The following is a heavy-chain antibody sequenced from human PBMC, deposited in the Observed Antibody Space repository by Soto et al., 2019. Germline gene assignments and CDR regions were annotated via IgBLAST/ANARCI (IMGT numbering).Heavy chain of an antibody. CDR2: IYWDDDK. CDR3: AHSPLYDYSWGSYRPAFDY. V-gene: IGHV2-5*02. D-gene: IGHD3-16*02. CDR1: GFSLSTSGVG. Sequence: QITLKESGPTLVKPTQTLTLTCTFSGFSLSTSGVGVGWIRQPPGKALEWLALIYWDDDKRYSPSLKSRLTIPKDTSKHQVVLTMTNMDPVDTATSYCAHSPLYDYSWGSYRPAFDYWGQGTLVTVSS. J-gene: IGHJ4*02.